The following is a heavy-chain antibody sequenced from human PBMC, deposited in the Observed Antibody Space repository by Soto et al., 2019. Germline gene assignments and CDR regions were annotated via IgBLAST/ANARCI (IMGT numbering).Heavy chain of an antibody. D-gene: IGHD6-13*01. CDR3: ASIGSNFAAAGPQFES. CDR2: IIPTLGIA. CDR1: VCTFSGYT. V-gene: IGHV1-69*02. J-gene: IGHJ5*01. Sequence: GSLLKRSCKAAVCTFSGYTISRLRKAPGKGLEWMGRIIPTLGIANYAQKFQGRVTITADKSTSTAYMELSSLRSEDTAVYYCASIGSNFAAAGPQFESWGQGTLVTVSS.